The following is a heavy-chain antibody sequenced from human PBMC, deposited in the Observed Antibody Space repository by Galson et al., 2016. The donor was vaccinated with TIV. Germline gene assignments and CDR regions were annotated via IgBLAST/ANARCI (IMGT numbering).Heavy chain of an antibody. J-gene: IGHJ5*02. CDR2: IGPDGNDK. V-gene: IGHV3-30*02. Sequence: SLRLSCAASGFTFSRHGIHWVRHTPGTGLEWVTFIGPDGNDKSYGDSVKGRFTISRDNSMSRIYLQMNDLRLGDTAIYYCARLGLHWFDPWGQGTQVTVSS. CDR1: GFTFSRHG. CDR3: ARLGLHWFDP. D-gene: IGHD3-16*01.